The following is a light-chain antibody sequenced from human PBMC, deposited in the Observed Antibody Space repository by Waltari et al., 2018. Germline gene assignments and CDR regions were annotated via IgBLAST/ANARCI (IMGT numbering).Light chain of an antibody. CDR1: RSNIGANY. Sequence: QSVLTQPPSASGTPGQRVPLSCSGRRSNIGANYVYWYQQVPGLAPRLLIYRNNQRPSGVPDRFSASKSGTSASLAISGLRSEDEADYYCATWDDSLSGGVFGGGTKLTVL. J-gene: IGLJ2*01. CDR2: RNN. CDR3: ATWDDSLSGGV. V-gene: IGLV1-47*01.